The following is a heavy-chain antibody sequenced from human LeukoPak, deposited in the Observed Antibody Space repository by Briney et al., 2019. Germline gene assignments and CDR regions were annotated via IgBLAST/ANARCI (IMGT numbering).Heavy chain of an antibody. J-gene: IGHJ3*02. CDR3: AREDMTAVTTRWAFDI. Sequence: PGGSLRLSRAASGFTFSNFAMHWVRQAPGKGLEWVAVISYDGSIKYYADSVKGRFTISRDNSKNTLYLQMNSLRAEDTAVYYCAREDMTAVTTRWAFDIWGQGSMVTVSS. V-gene: IGHV3-30*04. CDR1: GFTFSNFA. D-gene: IGHD4-17*01. CDR2: ISYDGSIK.